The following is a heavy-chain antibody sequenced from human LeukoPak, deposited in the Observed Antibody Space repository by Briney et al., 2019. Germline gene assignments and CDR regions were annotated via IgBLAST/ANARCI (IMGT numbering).Heavy chain of an antibody. CDR3: ARDCYDSSGYYHGDY. V-gene: IGHV3-21*01. CDR1: GFTLSSYS. Sequence: GGSLRLSCAASGFTLSSYSMNWVRQAPGKGLEWVSSISSSSSYIFYADSVKGRFTISRDNAKNSLYLQMNSLRAEDTAVYYCARDCYDSSGYYHGDYWGQGTLVTVSS. D-gene: IGHD3-22*01. CDR2: ISSSSSYI. J-gene: IGHJ4*02.